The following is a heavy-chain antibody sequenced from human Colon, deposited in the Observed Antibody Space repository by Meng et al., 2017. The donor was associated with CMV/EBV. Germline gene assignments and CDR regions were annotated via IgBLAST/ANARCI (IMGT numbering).Heavy chain of an antibody. J-gene: IGHJ4*01. CDR3: ARATKSSCWEVLDY. CDR2: SYYTGST. D-gene: IGHD2-2*01. V-gene: IGHV4-34*01. CDR1: GESFSGYY. Sequence: VPLQQWGAGLLKPSETLFLTRAVYGESFSGYYWTWIRQPPGRGLEWIGESYYTGSTNYSPSLKSRVTISLETSKNQFSLKLNSVTAADTAVYYCARATKSSCWEVLDYWGHGTLVTVSS.